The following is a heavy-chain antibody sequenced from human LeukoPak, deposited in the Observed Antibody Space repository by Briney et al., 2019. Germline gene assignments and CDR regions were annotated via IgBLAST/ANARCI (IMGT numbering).Heavy chain of an antibody. J-gene: IGHJ4*02. D-gene: IGHD5-12*01. CDR3: ARDRVATSRFDY. Sequence: GGSLRLSCSASGFPFSSYSMNWVRQAPGKGLEWVSYISNSASTIYYADSVTGRFPMSRDNAKNPLYLQMNSLRDEDTAVYSCARDRVATSRFDYWGQGTMVTVSS. CDR2: ISNSASTI. CDR1: GFPFSSYS. V-gene: IGHV3-48*02.